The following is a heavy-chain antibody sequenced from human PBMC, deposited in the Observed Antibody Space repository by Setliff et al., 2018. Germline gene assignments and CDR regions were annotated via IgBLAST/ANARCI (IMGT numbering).Heavy chain of an antibody. V-gene: IGHV1-69*10. Sequence: SVKVSCKASGDPFNAYGVSWVRQAPGQGLEWMGAIIPVLGMTDYAQKFQGRLTITADQSTTTVYMELSSLRFDDTALYYCARGPSPTVTPSRLIYFYHMDVWGTGTKVTVS. J-gene: IGHJ6*03. CDR3: ARGPSPTVTPSRLIYFYHMDV. CDR2: IIPVLGMT. CDR1: GDPFNAYG. D-gene: IGHD4-17*01.